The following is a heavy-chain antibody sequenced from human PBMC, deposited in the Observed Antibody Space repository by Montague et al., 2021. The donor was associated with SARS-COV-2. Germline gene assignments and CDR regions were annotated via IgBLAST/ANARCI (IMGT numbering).Heavy chain of an antibody. CDR2: INYGGST. CDR3: ARCAPGY. D-gene: IGHD1-1*01. CDR1: GGSFSDYH. J-gene: IGHJ4*02. V-gene: IGHV4-34*01. Sequence: SETLSLTCAVSGGSFSDYHWTWIRQSPGGGLEWIGQINYGGSTKYNPSLRSRVTISIDTSKNQFSLKLTSVTAADTAVYYCARCAPGYWGQGTLVTVSS.